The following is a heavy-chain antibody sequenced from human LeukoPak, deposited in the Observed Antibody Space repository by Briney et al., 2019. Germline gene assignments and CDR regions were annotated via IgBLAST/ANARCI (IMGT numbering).Heavy chain of an antibody. D-gene: IGHD2-2*01. Sequence: ASVKVSCKAACYTFTSCGISGVRQAPGQGLEWMGWISAYNGNTNYAQKLLLRVTMTTDTSTSTAYMELRSLRSDDTDVYYCARDPGIVVVPAAPFIREYYGMDVWGQGNTVTISS. J-gene: IGHJ6*02. CDR2: ISAYNGNT. CDR3: ARDPGIVVVPAAPFIREYYGMDV. CDR1: CYTFTSCG. V-gene: IGHV1-18*01.